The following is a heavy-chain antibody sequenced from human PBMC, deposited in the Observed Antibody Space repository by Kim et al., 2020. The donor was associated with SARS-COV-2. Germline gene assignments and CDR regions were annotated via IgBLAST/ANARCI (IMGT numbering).Heavy chain of an antibody. J-gene: IGHJ4*02. CDR2: IDADNGNT. CDR3: ARNEDY. Sequence: ASVKVSCKASGCTFTSYAFHWVRQAPGQGLEWMGWIDADNGNTKYSQKFQGRVTITRDTSARTAYMELSSLRSEDTAVYYCARNEDYWGQGTLVTVSS. CDR1: GCTFTSYA. V-gene: IGHV1-3*01.